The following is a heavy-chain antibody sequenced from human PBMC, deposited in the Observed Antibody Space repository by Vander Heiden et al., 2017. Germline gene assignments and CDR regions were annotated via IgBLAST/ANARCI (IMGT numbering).Heavy chain of an antibody. V-gene: IGHV4-59*01. D-gene: IGHD6-19*01. CDR3: ARGGYSSGWSVWFDP. Sequence: QVQLPEPGPGLVKPSEPLSLPCTVSGGFISSYYWSWIRQPPGKGLEWIGYIYYSGSTNYNPSLKSRVTISVDTSKNQFSLKLSSVTAADTAVYYCARGGYSSGWSVWFDPWGQGTLVTVSS. CDR2: IYYSGST. J-gene: IGHJ5*02. CDR1: GGFISSYY.